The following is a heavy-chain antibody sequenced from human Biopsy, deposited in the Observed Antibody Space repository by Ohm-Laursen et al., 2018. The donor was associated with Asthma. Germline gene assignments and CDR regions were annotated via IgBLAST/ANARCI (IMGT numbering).Heavy chain of an antibody. CDR3: AKEVFPGWELRRGPDS. J-gene: IGHJ4*02. CDR1: GFGFSNYG. D-gene: IGHD1-26*01. V-gene: IGHV3-30*18. CDR2: ISFDGTNR. Sequence: SSLRLSCAASGFGFSNYGMHWVRQAPGKGLDWVAVISFDGTNRNYTDSVKGRFTISRDNSRNTLHLEMNSLRAEDTAVYFCAKEVFPGWELRRGPDSWGQGTLVTVSS.